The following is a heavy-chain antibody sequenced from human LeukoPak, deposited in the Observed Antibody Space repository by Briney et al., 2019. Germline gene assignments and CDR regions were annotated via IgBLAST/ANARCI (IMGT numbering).Heavy chain of an antibody. CDR2: ISGSGGST. Sequence: GGSLRLSCAASGFTFSSYAMSWVRQAPGKGLEWVSAISGSGGSTYYADSVKGRFTISRDNSKNTLYLQMNSLRAEDTAVYYCAGSLWFGELYFDYWGQGTLVTVSS. CDR3: AGSLWFGELYFDY. J-gene: IGHJ4*02. CDR1: GFTFSSYA. D-gene: IGHD3-10*01. V-gene: IGHV3-23*01.